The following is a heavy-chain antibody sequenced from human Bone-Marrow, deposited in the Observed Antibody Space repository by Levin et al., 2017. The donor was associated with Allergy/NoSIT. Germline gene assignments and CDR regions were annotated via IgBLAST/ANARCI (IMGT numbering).Heavy chain of an antibody. V-gene: IGHV3-48*04. CDR3: ASGRLGYCDGSIGRNAFDI. CDR1: GFTFSSYS. D-gene: IGHD2-21*01. J-gene: IGHJ3*02. CDR2: ISGSGTGK. Sequence: GGSLRLSCVASGFTFSSYSMFWVRQAPGKGPECISDISGSGTGKYYADSVKGRFTISRDNAKNSLYLQMNSLRAEDTAVYYCASGRLGYCDGSIGRNAFDIWGQGTMVSVSS.